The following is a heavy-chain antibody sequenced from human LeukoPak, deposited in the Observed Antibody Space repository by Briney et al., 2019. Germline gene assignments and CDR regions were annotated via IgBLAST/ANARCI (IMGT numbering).Heavy chain of an antibody. CDR2: IYSGGST. J-gene: IGHJ3*02. Sequence: GGSLRLSCAASGFTVSSNYMSWVRQAPGKGLEWVSVIYSGGSTYYADFVKGRFTISRDNSKNTLYLQMNSLRAEDTAVYYCASNLQTYYDILTGFPAFDIWGQGTMVTVSS. CDR3: ASNLQTYYDILTGFPAFDI. V-gene: IGHV3-66*01. D-gene: IGHD3-9*01. CDR1: GFTVSSNY.